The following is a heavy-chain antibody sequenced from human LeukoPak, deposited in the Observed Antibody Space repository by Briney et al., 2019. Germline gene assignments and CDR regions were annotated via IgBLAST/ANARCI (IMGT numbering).Heavy chain of an antibody. V-gene: IGHV3-30-3*01. D-gene: IGHD1-1*01. CDR3: VRDRYNWNDGRRSVFDY. J-gene: IGHJ4*02. CDR1: GFTFSSYA. Sequence: GGSLRLSCAASGFTFSSYAMHWVRQAPGKGLEWVAVISYDGGNRYYADSVKGRFTISRDNSKNTLYLQMNSLRGEDTAVYYCVRDRYNWNDGRRSVFDYWGQGTLVTVSS. CDR2: ISYDGGNR.